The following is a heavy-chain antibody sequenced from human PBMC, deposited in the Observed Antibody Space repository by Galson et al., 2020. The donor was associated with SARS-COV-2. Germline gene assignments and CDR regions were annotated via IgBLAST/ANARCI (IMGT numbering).Heavy chain of an antibody. CDR2: IYPNGRT. D-gene: IGHD2-21*01. CDR1: GYSVSTTNY. V-gene: IGHV4-38-2*01. Sequence: SETLSLTCAVSGYSVSTTNYWGWVRLAPGQGLEWIGSIYPNGRTYYNPSLESRVTISVDTSRNQFSLTLASVTAADTAFYYCARQGVNMIVLVSVPGWFFDLLGRGTLVTVSS. CDR3: ARQGVNMIVLVSVPGWFFDL. J-gene: IGHJ2*01.